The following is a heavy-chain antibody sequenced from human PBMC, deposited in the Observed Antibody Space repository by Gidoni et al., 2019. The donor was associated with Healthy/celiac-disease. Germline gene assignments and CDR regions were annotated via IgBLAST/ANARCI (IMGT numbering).Heavy chain of an antibody. V-gene: IGHV3-11*06. CDR2: ISSSSSYT. CDR1: GFTFSDYY. CDR3: ARDHRDFWSGYYNPYFDY. Sequence: QVQLVESGGGLVKPGGSLRLSCAASGFTFSDYYMSWIRQAPGKGLECVSYISSSSSYTNYADSVKGRFTISRDNAKNSLYLQMNSLRAEDTAVYYCARDHRDFWSGYYNPYFDYWGQGTLVTVSS. D-gene: IGHD3-3*01. J-gene: IGHJ4*02.